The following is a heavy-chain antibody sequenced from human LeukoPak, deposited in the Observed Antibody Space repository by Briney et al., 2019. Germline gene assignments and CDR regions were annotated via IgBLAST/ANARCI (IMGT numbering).Heavy chain of an antibody. J-gene: IGHJ3*02. Sequence: GGSLRLSCAASGFTFSSYWMTWVRQAPGKGLEWVANIKQDESEKYYVDSVKGRFTISRDNAKNSLYLQMNSLRVEDTAVYYCAFAAATHQWAIDIWGQGTMVTVSS. CDR1: GFTFSSYW. D-gene: IGHD6-13*01. CDR2: IKQDESEK. CDR3: AFAAATHQWAIDI. V-gene: IGHV3-7*01.